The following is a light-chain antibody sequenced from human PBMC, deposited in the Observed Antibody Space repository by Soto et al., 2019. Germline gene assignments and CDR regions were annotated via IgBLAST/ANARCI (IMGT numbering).Light chain of an antibody. J-gene: IGKJ1*01. CDR1: QSVSSN. Sequence: DIVMTQSPATLSVSPGERATLSCRASQSVSSNLAWYQQKPGQAPSLLIYGASSRATGIPDRFSGSGSGTDFTLTISGLEPEDFAVYYCQQYGNSRGTFGQGTKVDIK. CDR2: GAS. V-gene: IGKV3-20*01. CDR3: QQYGNSRGT.